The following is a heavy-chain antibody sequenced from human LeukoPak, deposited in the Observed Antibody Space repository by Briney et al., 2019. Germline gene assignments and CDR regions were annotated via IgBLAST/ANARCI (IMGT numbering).Heavy chain of an antibody. CDR1: GYTFGTYW. J-gene: IGHJ5*02. D-gene: IGHD6-19*01. Sequence: ASVKVSCKASGYTFGTYWMHWVRQAPGQGLEWMAIINPSGDFTSYAQKFQGRVTVTRDMSTRTVYMELSNLRSEDTAVYYCARDQSRKWEVLSGWWFDPWGQGTLVTVPS. CDR3: ARDQSRKWEVLSGWWFDP. V-gene: IGHV1-46*01. CDR2: INPSGDFT.